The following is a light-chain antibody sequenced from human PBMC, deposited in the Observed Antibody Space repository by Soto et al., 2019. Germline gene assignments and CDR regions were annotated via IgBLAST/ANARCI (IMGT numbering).Light chain of an antibody. CDR3: LQYDTSPLT. CDR1: QSINTW. J-gene: IGKJ4*02. CDR2: KAS. Sequence: DIQLTQSPSTLPASVGDTITITCRASQSINTWLAWSQQRPGKAPKLLIYKASTLEGGVPSRFSGSGSGTEFSLAFSRLQPDDFGTYSCLQYDTSPLTFGGGTKVEVK. V-gene: IGKV1-5*03.